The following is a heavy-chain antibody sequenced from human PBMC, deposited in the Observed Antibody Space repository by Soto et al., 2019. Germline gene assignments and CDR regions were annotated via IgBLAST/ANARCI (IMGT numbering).Heavy chain of an antibody. D-gene: IGHD6-19*01. J-gene: IGHJ4*02. CDR3: ARRYDIGWYNFHY. CDR1: GFTFSNYA. V-gene: IGHV3-23*01. Sequence: VQVLESGGDLVQPGGSLRLSCAASGFTFSNYAMNWVRQAPGKGLEWISTISSNGDNKYYADSVKGRFTISRDNSKNALYLQMNSLRVEDTAVYYCARRYDIGWYNFHYWGQGTRVTVSS. CDR2: ISSNGDNK.